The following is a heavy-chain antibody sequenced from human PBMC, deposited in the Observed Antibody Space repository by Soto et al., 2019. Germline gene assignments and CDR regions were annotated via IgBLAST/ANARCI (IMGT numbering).Heavy chain of an antibody. CDR1: GNSFTSYW. D-gene: IGHD2-2*02. Sequence: PGESLKISCTGSGNSFTSYWIGWVRQMPGKGLEGMGIIYLGDSNTRYSPTFEGQVTISADWSIIFAFQQWSSLKASDTAMYYCARQEYCCISSCYKVDSWGQGTLVTVSS. CDR2: IYLGDSNT. V-gene: IGHV5-51*01. CDR3: ARQEYCCISSCYKVDS. J-gene: IGHJ4*02.